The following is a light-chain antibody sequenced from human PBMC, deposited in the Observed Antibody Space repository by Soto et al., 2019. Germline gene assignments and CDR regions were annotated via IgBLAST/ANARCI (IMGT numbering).Light chain of an antibody. CDR1: RSDVGGYNY. CDR3: SSYTSSSTYV. Sequence: QLALPQPASVAGAPVQASGITWTGNRSDVGGYNYVSWYQQHPGKAPKLMVYDVNDRPSGVSDRFSGSKSGNTASLTISGLQAEDEADYYCSSYTSSSTYVFGTGTKVTVL. V-gene: IGLV2-14*01. J-gene: IGLJ1*01. CDR2: DVN.